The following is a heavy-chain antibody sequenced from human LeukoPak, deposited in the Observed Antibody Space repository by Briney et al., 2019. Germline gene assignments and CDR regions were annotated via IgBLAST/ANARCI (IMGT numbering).Heavy chain of an antibody. CDR2: VYYRGST. D-gene: IGHD7-27*01. CDR1: GGSISSSSYY. V-gene: IGHV4-39*01. Sequence: PSETLSLTCTVSGGSISSSSYYWGWIRQPPGKGLEWVGSVYYRGSTYYNPSLNSRIAISADTSKNRFSLKLSTVTAADTAVYYCARRPTGDPKFDYWGQGTLVTVSS. J-gene: IGHJ4*02. CDR3: ARRPTGDPKFDY.